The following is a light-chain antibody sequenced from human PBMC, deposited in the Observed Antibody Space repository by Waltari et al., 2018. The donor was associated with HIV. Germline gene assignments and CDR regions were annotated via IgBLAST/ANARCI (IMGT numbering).Light chain of an antibody. CDR1: SSDVGSYNL. V-gene: IGLV2-23*02. CDR2: EVS. CDR3: CSYVGSSTWV. Sequence: QSALTQPASVSGSPGQSITLSCTGTSSDVGSYNLVSWYQQHPGKAPKLMIYEVSKRPSGVSNRFSGSKSGNTASLTISGLQAEDEADYYCCSYVGSSTWVFGGGTKLTVL. J-gene: IGLJ3*02.